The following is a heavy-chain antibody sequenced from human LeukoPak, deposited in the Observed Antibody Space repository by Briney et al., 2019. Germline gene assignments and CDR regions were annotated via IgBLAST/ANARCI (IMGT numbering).Heavy chain of an antibody. CDR1: GGSFSGYY. D-gene: IGHD5-12*01. CDR3: ARVSGGYESYYYMDV. J-gene: IGHJ6*03. V-gene: IGHV4-34*01. CDR2: INHSGST. Sequence: SETLSLTCAVYGGSFSGYYWSWIRQPPGKGLEWIGEINHSGSTNYNPSLKSRVTISVDTSKNQFPLKLSSVTAADTAVYYCARVSGGYESYYYMDVWGKGTTVTISS.